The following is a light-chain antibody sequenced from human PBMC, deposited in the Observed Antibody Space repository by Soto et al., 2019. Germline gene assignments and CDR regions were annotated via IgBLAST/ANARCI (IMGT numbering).Light chain of an antibody. Sequence: EIVLTQSPATLSLSPGERATLSCRASQSVSRYLAWYQQKPGQAPRLLIYDASNRATGIPARFSGSGSGTDFTPTISNLEPEDFAVYYCQQRSDWPSTFGGGTKVQIK. CDR2: DAS. J-gene: IGKJ4*01. V-gene: IGKV3-11*01. CDR1: QSVSRY. CDR3: QQRSDWPST.